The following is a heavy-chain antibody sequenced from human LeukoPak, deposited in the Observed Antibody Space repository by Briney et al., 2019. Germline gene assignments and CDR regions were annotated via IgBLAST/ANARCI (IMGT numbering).Heavy chain of an antibody. CDR1: GDSFSSNSVT. J-gene: IGHJ4*02. CDR3: AREDSSYRFDY. CDR2: TYYKSKWYN. D-gene: IGHD6-6*01. V-gene: IGHV6-1*01. Sequence: SQTLSLTCAISGDSFSSNSVTWNWIRQSPSRGLEWLGRTYYKSKWYNDYALSVKGRITINADTSRNQFSLQLNSVSPEDTAVYYCAREDSSYRFDYWGQGTLVTVSS.